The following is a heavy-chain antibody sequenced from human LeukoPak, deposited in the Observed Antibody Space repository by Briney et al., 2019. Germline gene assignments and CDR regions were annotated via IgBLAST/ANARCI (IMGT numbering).Heavy chain of an antibody. CDR2: INPNSGGT. CDR3: AADIVVVPAAINDY. V-gene: IGHV1-2*02. J-gene: IGHJ4*02. Sequence: ASVKVSXKASGYTFTGYYMHWVRQAPGQGLEWMGWINPNSGGTNYAQKFQGRVTMTRDTSISTAYMELSRLRSDDTAVYYCAADIVVVPAAINDYWGQGTLVTVSS. D-gene: IGHD2-2*02. CDR1: GYTFTGYY.